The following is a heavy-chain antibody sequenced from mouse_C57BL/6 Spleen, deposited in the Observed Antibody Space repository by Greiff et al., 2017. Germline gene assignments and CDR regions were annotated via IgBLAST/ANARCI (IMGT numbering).Heavy chain of an antibody. V-gene: IGHV5-6*01. D-gene: IGHD2-2*01. J-gene: IGHJ2*01. CDR2: ISSGGSYT. Sequence: EVKLVESGGDLVKPGGSLKLSCAASGFTFSSYGMSWVRQTPDKRLEWVATISSGGSYTYYPDSVKGRFTISRDNAKNTLYLQMSSLKSEDTAMYYCARQDYGFYFDYCGHGTTLTVSS. CDR1: GFTFSSYG. CDR3: ARQDYGFYFDY.